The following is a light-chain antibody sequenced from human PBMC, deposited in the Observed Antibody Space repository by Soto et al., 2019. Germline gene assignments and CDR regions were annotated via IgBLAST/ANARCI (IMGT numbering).Light chain of an antibody. CDR2: DVS. Sequence: QSVRTQPASVSGSPGQSITISCTGTSSDVGGYNYVSWYQQHPGKAPKLMIYDVSNRPPGVSNRFSGSKSGNTASLTISGLQAEDEADYYCSSYTSSSTLVFGTGTKVTVL. CDR3: SSYTSSSTLV. J-gene: IGLJ1*01. V-gene: IGLV2-14*01. CDR1: SSDVGGYNY.